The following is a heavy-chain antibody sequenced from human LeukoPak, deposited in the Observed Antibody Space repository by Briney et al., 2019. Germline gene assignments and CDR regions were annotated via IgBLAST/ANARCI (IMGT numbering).Heavy chain of an antibody. D-gene: IGHD2-15*01. J-gene: IGHJ4*02. CDR2: LSSSSSSI. V-gene: IGHV3-21*01. CDR3: ARANPPGISFFEY. Sequence: PGGSLRLSCAASRLTFSGYSMNWVRQAPGKGLEWVSSLSSSSSSIYYADSVKGRFTISRDNAKNSLYLQMNSLRAEDTAVYYCARANPPGISFFEYWGQGTLVTVSS. CDR1: RLTFSGYS.